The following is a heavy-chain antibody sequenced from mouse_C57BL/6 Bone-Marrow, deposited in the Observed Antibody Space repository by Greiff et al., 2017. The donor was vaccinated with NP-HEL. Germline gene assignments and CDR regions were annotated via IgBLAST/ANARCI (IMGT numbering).Heavy chain of an antibody. Sequence: EVKLMESGGGLVKPGGSLKLSCAASGFTFSSYAMSWVRQTPEKRLEWVATISDGGSYTYYPDNVKGRFTISRDNAKNNLYLQMSHLKSEDTAMYYCARDRAITTVVSYFDVWGTGTTVTVSS. CDR1: GFTFSSYA. J-gene: IGHJ1*03. D-gene: IGHD1-1*01. CDR3: ARDRAITTVVSYFDV. CDR2: ISDGGSYT. V-gene: IGHV5-4*01.